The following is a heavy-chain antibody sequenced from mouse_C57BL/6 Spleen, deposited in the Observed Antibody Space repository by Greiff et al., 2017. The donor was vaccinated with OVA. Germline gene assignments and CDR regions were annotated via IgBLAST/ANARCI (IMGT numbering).Heavy chain of an antibody. Sequence: EVQLQQSGPGLVKPSQSLSLTCSVTGYSITSGYYWNWIRQFPGNKLEWMGYISYDGSNNYNPSLKNRISITRDTSKNQFFLKLNSVTTEDTATYYCAREGFTTVASYFDVWGTGTTVTVSS. CDR3: AREGFTTVASYFDV. D-gene: IGHD1-1*01. CDR1: GYSITSGYY. J-gene: IGHJ1*03. CDR2: ISYDGSN. V-gene: IGHV3-6*01.